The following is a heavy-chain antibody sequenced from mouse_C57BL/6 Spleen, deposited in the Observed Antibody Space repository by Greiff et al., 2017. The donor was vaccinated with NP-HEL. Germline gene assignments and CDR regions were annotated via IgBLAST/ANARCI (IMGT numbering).Heavy chain of an antibody. V-gene: IGHV1-82*01. J-gene: IGHJ2*01. D-gene: IGHD2-1*01. Sequence: QVQLKQSGPELVKPGASVKISCKASGYAFSSSWMNWVKQRPGQGLEWIGRIYPGDGDTNYNGKFKGKATLTADKSSSTAYMQLSSLTSEDSAVYFCARKRGNSNYFDYWGQGTTLTVSS. CDR1: GYAFSSSW. CDR2: IYPGDGDT. CDR3: ARKRGNSNYFDY.